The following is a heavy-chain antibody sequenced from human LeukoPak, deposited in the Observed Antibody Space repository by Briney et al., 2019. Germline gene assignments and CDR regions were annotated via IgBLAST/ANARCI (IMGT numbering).Heavy chain of an antibody. Sequence: ASVTVSCKASGYTFTGYYMHWVRQAPGQGLEWMGWIDPNSGGTNYAQKFQGRVTMTRDTSISTACMELSRLRSDDTAVYYCATIPRYCSSTSCSLYGYWGQGTLVTVSS. V-gene: IGHV1-2*02. D-gene: IGHD2-2*01. CDR2: IDPNSGGT. CDR3: ATIPRYCSSTSCSLYGY. CDR1: GYTFTGYY. J-gene: IGHJ4*02.